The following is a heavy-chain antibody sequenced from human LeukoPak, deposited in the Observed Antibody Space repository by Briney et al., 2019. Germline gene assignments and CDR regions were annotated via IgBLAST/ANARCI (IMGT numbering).Heavy chain of an antibody. CDR3: ATGITMVRGVMFY. CDR2: FDPEDGET. Sequence: ASVKVSCKVSGYTLTELSMHWVRQAPGKGLEWMGGFDPEDGETIYAQKFQGRVTMTEDTSTDTACMELSSLRSEDTAVYYCATGITMVRGVMFYWGQGTLVTVS. CDR1: GYTLTELS. V-gene: IGHV1-24*01. J-gene: IGHJ4*02. D-gene: IGHD3-10*01.